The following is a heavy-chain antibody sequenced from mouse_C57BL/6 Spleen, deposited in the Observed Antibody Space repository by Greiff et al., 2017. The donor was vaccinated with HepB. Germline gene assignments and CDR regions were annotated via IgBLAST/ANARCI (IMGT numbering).Heavy chain of an antibody. Sequence: VQLKESGPGLVQPSQSLSITCTVSGFSLTSYGVHWVRQSPGKGLEWLGVIWSGGSTDNNAAFISRLSISKDNSKSQVFFKMNSLQADDTAIYYCARKKASRSYYAMDYWGQGTSVTVSS. CDR1: GFSLTSYG. J-gene: IGHJ4*01. D-gene: IGHD6-1*01. CDR2: IWSGGST. V-gene: IGHV2-2*01. CDR3: ARKKASRSYYAMDY.